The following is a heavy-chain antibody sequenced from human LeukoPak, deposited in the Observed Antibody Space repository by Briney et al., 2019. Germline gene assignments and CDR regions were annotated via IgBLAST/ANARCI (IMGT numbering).Heavy chain of an antibody. V-gene: IGHV3-11*05. D-gene: IGHD6-19*01. CDR1: GFTFSDYY. CDR2: ISSSSSYT. J-gene: IGHJ4*02. Sequence: RAGGSLRLSCAASGFTFSDYYMSWIRQAPGKGLEWVSYISSSSSYTNYADSVKGRFTISRDNAKNSLYLQMNSLRAEDTAVYYCARGRTPGIAVAGFDYWGQGTLATVSS. CDR3: ARGRTPGIAVAGFDY.